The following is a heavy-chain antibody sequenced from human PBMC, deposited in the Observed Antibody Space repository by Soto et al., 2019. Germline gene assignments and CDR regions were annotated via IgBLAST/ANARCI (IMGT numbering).Heavy chain of an antibody. V-gene: IGHV4-59*01. Sequence: PSETLSLTCTVSGGSISGYYWSWIRQPPGKGLEWIGYMYKTGSTVYNPSFKSRVTISVDTSKNQFSLKLSSVTAADTAVYYCARTVIGGFDYWGQGTLVTVSS. CDR3: ARTVIGGFDY. J-gene: IGHJ4*02. CDR2: MYKTGST. CDR1: GGSISGYY. D-gene: IGHD3-16*02.